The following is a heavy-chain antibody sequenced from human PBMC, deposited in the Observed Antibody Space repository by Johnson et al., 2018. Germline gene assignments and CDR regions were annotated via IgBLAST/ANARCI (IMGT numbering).Heavy chain of an antibody. V-gene: IGHV3-73*01. CDR1: GFTFSGST. CDR3: TGPGGPGDYYDGTGMDV. Sequence: VQLQESGGGLVQPGGSLKLSCAASGFTFSGSTMHWVRQASGKGLEWVGRIRSKANDYATAYAASVKGRLTISRDDSNNTAYQQMNSLKTEDAAGDYCTGPGGPGDYYDGTGMDVWGQRTTFTVSS. CDR2: IRSKANDYAT. D-gene: IGHD3-22*01. J-gene: IGHJ6*02.